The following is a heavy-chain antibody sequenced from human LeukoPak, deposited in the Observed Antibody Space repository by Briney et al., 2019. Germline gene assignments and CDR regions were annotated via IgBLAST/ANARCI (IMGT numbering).Heavy chain of an antibody. J-gene: IGHJ4*02. V-gene: IGHV4-61*02. CDR3: ARGGVATGTGN. CDR1: GGSISSGSYY. CDR2: IYTSGST. Sequence: SETLSLTCTVSGGSISSGSYYWSWIRQPAGKGLEWIGRIYTSGSTNYNPSLKSRVTISVDTSKNQFSLKLSSVTAADTAMYYCARGGVATGTGNWGQGTLVTVSS. D-gene: IGHD1-1*01.